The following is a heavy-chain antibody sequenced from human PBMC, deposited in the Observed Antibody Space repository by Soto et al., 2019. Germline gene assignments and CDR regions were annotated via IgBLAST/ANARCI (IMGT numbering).Heavy chain of an antibody. CDR3: AREVGYCTDGVCHEIYGMDV. V-gene: IGHV1-69*06. J-gene: IGHJ6*02. D-gene: IGHD2-8*01. CDR2: IIPMFGTT. CDR1: GGTFNTYG. Sequence: SVKVSCKASGGTFNTYGISWVRQAPGQGLEWMGGIIPMFGTTNYAQKFQGRVTITADISTYTAYMELSSLRSEDTAVYYCAREVGYCTDGVCHEIYGMDVWGQGTTVTVSS.